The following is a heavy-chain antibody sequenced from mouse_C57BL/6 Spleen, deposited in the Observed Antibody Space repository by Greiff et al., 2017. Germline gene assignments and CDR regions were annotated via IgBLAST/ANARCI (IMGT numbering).Heavy chain of an antibody. CDR3: ARRGMGSPDY. D-gene: IGHD1-1*01. J-gene: IGHJ2*01. V-gene: IGHV1-55*01. CDR2: IYPGSGST. Sequence: QVQLQQPGAELVKPGASVKMSCKASGYTFTSYWITWVKQRPGQGLEWIGDIYPGSGSTNYNEKFKSKATLTVDTSSSTAYMQRSSLTSADSAVYDCARRGMGSPDYWGKGTTLTVSS. CDR1: GYTFTSYW.